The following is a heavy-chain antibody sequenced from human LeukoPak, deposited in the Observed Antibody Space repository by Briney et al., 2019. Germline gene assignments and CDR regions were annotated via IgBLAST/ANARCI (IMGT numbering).Heavy chain of an antibody. Sequence: GGSLRLSCAASGFTFSSYWMHWVRQAPGKGLVWVPRINSDASSTNYADSVKGRFTISRDNAKNTLYLQMNSLRAEDTAVYYCARVPGADTAMVSGEANAFDIWGQGTMVTVSS. D-gene: IGHD5-18*01. CDR2: INSDASST. J-gene: IGHJ3*02. V-gene: IGHV3-74*01. CDR3: ARVPGADTAMVSGEANAFDI. CDR1: GFTFSSYW.